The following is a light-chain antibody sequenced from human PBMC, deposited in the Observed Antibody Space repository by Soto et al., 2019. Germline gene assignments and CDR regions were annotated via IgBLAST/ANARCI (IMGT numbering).Light chain of an antibody. CDR2: EVS. V-gene: IGLV2-23*02. CDR1: SSDVGSYNL. CDR3: CSYAGSSTH. Sequence: QSVLTQPASVSGSPGQSITISCTGTSSDVGSYNLVSWYQQHPGKAPKLMIYEVSKRPSGVSNRFSGSKSGNTASLTISGLQAEDEADYYCCSYAGSSTHFGTGTKVTVL. J-gene: IGLJ1*01.